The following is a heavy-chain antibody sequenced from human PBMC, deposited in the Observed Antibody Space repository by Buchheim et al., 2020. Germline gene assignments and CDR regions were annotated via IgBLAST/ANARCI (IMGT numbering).Heavy chain of an antibody. J-gene: IGHJ4*02. V-gene: IGHV4-30-4*07. CDR3: ARARSLYCSGGSCSTFDY. CDR2: IYYSGGT. D-gene: IGHD2-15*01. Sequence: QVQLQESGPGLVKPSQTLSLTCAVSGGSISSGGYSWSWIRQPPGKGLEWIGYIYYSGGTYYNPSLKSRVTISVDTSKNQFSLKLSSVTAADTAVYYCARARSLYCSGGSCSTFDYWGQGTL. CDR1: GGSISSGGYS.